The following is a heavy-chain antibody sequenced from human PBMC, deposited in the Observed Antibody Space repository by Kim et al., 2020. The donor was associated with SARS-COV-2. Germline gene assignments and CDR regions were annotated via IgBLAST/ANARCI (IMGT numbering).Heavy chain of an antibody. CDR2: INHSGST. CDR3: ARGHRNSGWYNHYYYGMDV. J-gene: IGHJ6*02. V-gene: IGHV4-34*01. CDR1: GGSFSGYY. D-gene: IGHD6-19*01. Sequence: SETLSLTCAVYGGSFSGYYWSWIRQPPGKGLEWIGEINHSGSTNYNTSLKSRVTISVDTSKNQFSLKLSSVTAADTAVYYCARGHRNSGWYNHYYYGMDVWGQGTTVTVSS.